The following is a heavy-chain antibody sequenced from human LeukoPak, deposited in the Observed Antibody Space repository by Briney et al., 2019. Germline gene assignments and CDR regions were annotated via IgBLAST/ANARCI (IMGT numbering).Heavy chain of an antibody. CDR1: GFTFSGSA. D-gene: IGHD3-10*01. J-gene: IGHJ4*02. V-gene: IGHV3-15*04. Sequence: TGGSLRLSCAASGFTFSGSAVHWVRQASGKGLEWVGRIESKTDGGTTDYAALVKGRFTISRDDSTNTLYLQMNSLKSEDTAVYYCTTYGSGRKFDYWGQGILVTVSS. CDR2: IESKTDGGTT. CDR3: TTYGSGRKFDY.